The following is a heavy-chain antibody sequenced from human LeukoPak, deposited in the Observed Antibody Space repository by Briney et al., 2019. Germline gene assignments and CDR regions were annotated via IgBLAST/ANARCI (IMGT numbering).Heavy chain of an antibody. D-gene: IGHD6-13*01. Sequence: SETLSLTCTVSGGSISSYYWSWLRQPPGKGLEWIGYIYYSGSTNYNPSLKSRVTISVDTSKNQFSLKLSSVTVADTAVYYCARMYSSSWYWYFDLWGRGTLVTVSS. V-gene: IGHV4-59*01. CDR3: ARMYSSSWYWYFDL. CDR2: IYYSGST. CDR1: GGSISSYY. J-gene: IGHJ2*01.